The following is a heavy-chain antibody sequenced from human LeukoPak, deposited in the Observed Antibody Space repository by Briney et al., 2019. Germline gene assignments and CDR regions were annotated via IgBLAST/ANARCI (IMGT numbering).Heavy chain of an antibody. CDR3: AKDTSIGRYCTNGVCSPFDY. Sequence: HPGGSLRLSCAGSGFTFSSYAMSWVRQAPGKGLEWVSAIRDTGATTYDADSVKGRFTISRDNSRSTLYLQMNSLRAEDTALYYCAKDTSIGRYCTNGVCSPFDYWGQGTLVSVSS. J-gene: IGHJ4*02. D-gene: IGHD2-8*01. CDR2: IRDTGATT. CDR1: GFTFSSYA. V-gene: IGHV3-23*01.